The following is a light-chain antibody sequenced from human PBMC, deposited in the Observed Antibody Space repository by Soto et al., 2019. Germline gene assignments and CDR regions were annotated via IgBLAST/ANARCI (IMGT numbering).Light chain of an antibody. CDR1: QGISTY. CDR2: AAS. J-gene: IGKJ1*01. CDR3: QQSYSTTWT. V-gene: IGKV1-39*01. Sequence: TQLTQSPSSLSASVGDRVTITCRASQGISTYLNWYQQKPGKAPKLLIYAASSLQSGVPARFSGSESETDFTLTISSLQPEDFANCSCQQSYSTTWTFGQGTKVDIK.